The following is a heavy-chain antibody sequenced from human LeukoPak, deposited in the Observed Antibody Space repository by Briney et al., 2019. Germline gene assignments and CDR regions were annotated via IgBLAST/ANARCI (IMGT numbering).Heavy chain of an antibody. CDR2: ISYDGSNE. CDR3: AKDGGVAVAGTTSLYPAGFDY. D-gene: IGHD6-19*01. J-gene: IGHJ4*02. CDR1: GFTFSSYV. V-gene: IGHV3-30*04. Sequence: GGSLRLSCAASGFTFSSYVMHWVRQAPGKGLEWVAIISYDGSNEYYADSVKGRFTISRDNSKNTLYLQMNSLRAEDTAVYYCAKDGGVAVAGTTSLYPAGFDYWGQGTLVTVSS.